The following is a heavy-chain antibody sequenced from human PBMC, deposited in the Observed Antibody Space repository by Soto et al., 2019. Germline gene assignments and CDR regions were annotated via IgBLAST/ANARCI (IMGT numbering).Heavy chain of an antibody. D-gene: IGHD3-3*01. J-gene: IGHJ6*02. CDR2: IKQDGSEK. CDR1: GFTFSSYW. V-gene: IGHV3-7*03. CDR3: ARSRVTIFGVVITGYYYYYYGMDV. Sequence: GGSLRLSCAASGFTFSSYWMSWVRQAPGKGLEWVANIKQDGSEKYYVDSVKGRFTISRDNAKNSLYLQMNSLRAEDTAVYYCARSRVTIFGVVITGYYYYYYGMDVWGQGTTVTVS.